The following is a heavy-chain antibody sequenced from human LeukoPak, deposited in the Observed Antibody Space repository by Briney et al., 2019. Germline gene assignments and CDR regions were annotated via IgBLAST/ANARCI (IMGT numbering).Heavy chain of an antibody. Sequence: GGSLRLSCAASGFTFSSYAMHWVRQPPGKGLVWVSRIYVDGRTTNYADSVKGRFTISRDNAKNTVYLEMNSLSVEDTATYYCIRDFRSADLWGQGTLVTVTS. CDR2: IYVDGRTT. CDR3: IRDFRSADL. CDR1: GFTFSSYA. V-gene: IGHV3-74*01. J-gene: IGHJ5*02.